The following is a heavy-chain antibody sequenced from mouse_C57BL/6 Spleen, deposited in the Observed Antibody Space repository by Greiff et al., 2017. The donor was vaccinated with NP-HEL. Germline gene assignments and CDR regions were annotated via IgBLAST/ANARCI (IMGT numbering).Heavy chain of an antibody. Sequence: LKQPGAELVKPGASVKLSCKASGYTFTSYWMHWVKQRPGQGLEWIGMIHPNSGSTNYNEKFKSKATLTVDKSSSTAYMQLSSLTSEDSAVYYCARGGTTVAMDYWGQGTSVTVSS. CDR2: IHPNSGST. CDR3: ARGGTTVAMDY. J-gene: IGHJ4*01. CDR1: GYTFTSYW. D-gene: IGHD1-1*01. V-gene: IGHV1-64*01.